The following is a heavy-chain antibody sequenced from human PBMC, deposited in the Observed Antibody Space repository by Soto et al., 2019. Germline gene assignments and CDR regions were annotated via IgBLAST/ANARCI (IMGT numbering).Heavy chain of an antibody. V-gene: IGHV1-69*13. CDR3: ATTYDYVWGSYREDAFDI. J-gene: IGHJ3*02. CDR2: IILIFGTA. CDR1: GGTFSSYA. D-gene: IGHD3-16*02. Sequence: GASVKVSCKASGGTFSSYAISWVRQAPGQGLEWMGGIILIFGTANYAQKFQGRVTITADESTSTAYMELSSLRSEDTAVYYCATTYDYVWGSYREDAFDIWGQGTMVTVSS.